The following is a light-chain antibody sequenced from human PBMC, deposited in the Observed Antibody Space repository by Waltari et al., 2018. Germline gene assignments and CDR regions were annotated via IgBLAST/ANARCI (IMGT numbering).Light chain of an antibody. V-gene: IGKV3D-15*01. CDR1: ETVTSH. Sequence: EIVMTQSPAVLSVSPGQRATLSCRASETVTSHLAWYQQKPGQAPRLLIYDVSTRAAGIPARFSGSGSETEFTLTISSLQSADIAVYYCQQYNDWPRTFGQGTKVQI. CDR3: QQYNDWPRT. CDR2: DVS. J-gene: IGKJ1*01.